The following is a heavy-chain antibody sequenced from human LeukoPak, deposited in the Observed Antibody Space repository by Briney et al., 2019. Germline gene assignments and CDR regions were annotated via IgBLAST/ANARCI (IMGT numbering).Heavy chain of an antibody. D-gene: IGHD6-13*01. CDR2: IYTSGST. CDR3: ARLAAAAPVRGYYYYYMDV. Sequence: SETLSLTCTGSGGSISSYYWSWIRQPPGKGLEWIGYIYTSGSTNYNPSLKSRVTISVDTSKNQFSLKLSSVTAADTAVYYCARLAAAAPVRGYYYYYMDVWGKGTTVTVSS. V-gene: IGHV4-4*09. J-gene: IGHJ6*03. CDR1: GGSISSYY.